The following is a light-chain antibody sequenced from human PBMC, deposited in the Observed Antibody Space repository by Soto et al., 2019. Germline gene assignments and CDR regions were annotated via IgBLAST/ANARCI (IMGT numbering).Light chain of an antibody. CDR2: DVN. Sequence: QSALTQPASVSGSPGQSITISCTGTSSDVGGYNYVSWYQQHPGKAPKLMIYDVNNRPSGVSNRFSGSKSDNTASLTISGLQAEDEADYYCYSYTSSNTVLFGGGTKLTVL. V-gene: IGLV2-14*01. CDR1: SSDVGGYNY. J-gene: IGLJ2*01. CDR3: YSYTSSNTVL.